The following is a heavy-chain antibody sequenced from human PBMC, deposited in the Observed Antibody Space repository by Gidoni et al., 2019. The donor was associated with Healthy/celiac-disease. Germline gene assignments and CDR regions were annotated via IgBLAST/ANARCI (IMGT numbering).Heavy chain of an antibody. V-gene: IGHV1-69*01. CDR3: ARSGSSITMVRGVSWYFDL. CDR2: IIPIFGTA. J-gene: IGHJ2*01. CDR1: GGTFSSYA. D-gene: IGHD3-10*01. Sequence: QVQLVQSGAEVKKPGSSVKVSCKASGGTFSSYAISWVRQAPGQGLEWMGGIIPIFGTANYAQKFQGRVTITADESTSTAYMELSSLRSEDTAVYYCARSGSSITMVRGVSWYFDLWGRGTLVTVSS.